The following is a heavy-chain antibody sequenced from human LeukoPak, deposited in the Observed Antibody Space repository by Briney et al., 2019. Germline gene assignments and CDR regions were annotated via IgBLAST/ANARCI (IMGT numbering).Heavy chain of an antibody. CDR2: INHSGST. Sequence: SEPLSLTCAVYGGSFSGYYWSWLRQPPGKGLEWIGEINHSGSTNYNPSLKSRVTISVDTSKNQFSLKLSSVTAADTAVYYCARARVPAAKLDYWGQGTLVTVSS. CDR3: ARARVPAAKLDY. D-gene: IGHD2-2*01. CDR1: GGSFSGYY. J-gene: IGHJ4*02. V-gene: IGHV4-34*01.